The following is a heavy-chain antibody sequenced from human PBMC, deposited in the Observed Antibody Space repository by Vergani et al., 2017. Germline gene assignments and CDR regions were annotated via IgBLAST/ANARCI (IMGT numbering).Heavy chain of an antibody. CDR2: FDPEHGEV. D-gene: IGHD3-22*01. J-gene: IGHJ4*02. Sequence: QVQLVQSGSEVRKPGASVKVSCQVSGYSLTELTIHWVRQAPGKGHEWMGGFDPEHGEVTFAHHIQGRVNMTEDRSTDTAYMELSSLRPEDTALYYCAIGTDYYDSSGYYLDYWGQGTLVTVSS. CDR3: AIGTDYYDSSGYYLDY. V-gene: IGHV1-24*01. CDR1: GYSLTELT.